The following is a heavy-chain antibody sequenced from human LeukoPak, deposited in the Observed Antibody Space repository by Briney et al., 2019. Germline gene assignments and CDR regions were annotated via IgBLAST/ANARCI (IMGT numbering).Heavy chain of an antibody. CDR1: GYSFTSYW. V-gene: IGHV5-51*01. CDR3: ARERSSGYYTEDAFDI. Sequence: GESLKISCKASGYSFTSYWIGWGRQMPEKGLERMGIIYPGDSDTRYSPSFQGQVTISAGRSISTAYLQWSSLKASDTAMYYCARERSSGYYTEDAFDIWGQGTMVTVSS. CDR2: IYPGDSDT. J-gene: IGHJ3*02. D-gene: IGHD3-22*01.